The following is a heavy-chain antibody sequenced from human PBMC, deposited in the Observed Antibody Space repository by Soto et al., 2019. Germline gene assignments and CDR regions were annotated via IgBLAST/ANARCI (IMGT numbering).Heavy chain of an antibody. J-gene: IGHJ5*02. V-gene: IGHV4-30-4*01. CDR1: GDTISSGDYY. D-gene: IGHD6-19*01. CDR2: IYNSGNT. CDR3: AREAGPDRWFDP. Sequence: PSETLSLTCTVSGDTISSGDYYWSWIRQSPGKGLEWIGFIYNSGNTYYNPSLRSRATMSKDTPKNQFSLKLSSVTAADTAVYYCAREAGPDRWFDPWGQGTLVTVSS.